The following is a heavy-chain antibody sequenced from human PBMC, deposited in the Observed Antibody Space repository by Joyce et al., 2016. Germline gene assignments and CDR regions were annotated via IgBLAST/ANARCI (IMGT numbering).Heavy chain of an antibody. CDR1: GFTVSNNY. CDR2: IYSGGDT. J-gene: IGHJ4*02. Sequence: EVQLVESGGGLIQPGGSLRLSCAASGFTVSNNYMTWVRQAPGKGREWVSCIYSGGDTYYADSVKGRFTISRDKNTLYLQMNSLRVEDTAVYYCARVPGFHWGQGTLVTVSS. V-gene: IGHV3-53*01. CDR3: ARVPGFH.